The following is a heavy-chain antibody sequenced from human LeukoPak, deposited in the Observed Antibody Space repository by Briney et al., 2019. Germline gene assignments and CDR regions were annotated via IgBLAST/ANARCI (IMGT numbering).Heavy chain of an antibody. CDR1: GYTFTGYY. CDR3: ARDTSYGMDV. CDR2: LNPSSGGT. J-gene: IGHJ6*02. V-gene: IGHV1-2*02. Sequence: ASVKVSCKASGYTFTGYYMHWVRQAPAQGLEWMGWLNPSSGGTNYAQKFQGRVTMARDTSISTAYMELTRLRSDDTAVYYCARDTSYGMDVWGQGTTVTVSS.